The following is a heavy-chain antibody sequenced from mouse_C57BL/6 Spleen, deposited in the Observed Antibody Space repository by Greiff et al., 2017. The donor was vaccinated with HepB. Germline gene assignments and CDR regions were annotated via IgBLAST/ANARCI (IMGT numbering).Heavy chain of an antibody. CDR3: TRDGGYGNYDAMDY. Sequence: DVQLVESGEGLVKPGGSLKLSCAASGFTFSSYAMSWVRQTPEKRLEWVAYISSGGDYIYYADTVKGRFTISRDNARNTLYLQMSSLKSEDTAMYYCTRDGGYGNYDAMDYWGQGTSVTVSS. J-gene: IGHJ4*01. CDR2: ISSGGDYI. V-gene: IGHV5-9-1*02. D-gene: IGHD2-10*02. CDR1: GFTFSSYA.